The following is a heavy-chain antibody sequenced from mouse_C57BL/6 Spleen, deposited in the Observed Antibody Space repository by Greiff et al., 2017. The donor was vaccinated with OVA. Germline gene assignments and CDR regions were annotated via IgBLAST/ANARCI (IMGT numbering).Heavy chain of an antibody. D-gene: IGHD3-2*02. CDR2: ILPGSGST. J-gene: IGHJ3*01. Sequence: QVQLKQSGAELMKPGASVKLSCKATGYTFTGYWIEWVKQRPGHGLEWIGEILPGSGSTNYNEKFKGKATFTADTSSNTAYRQLSSPTTEDAAIYYCGRESSGYFAYWGEGTPVTVSA. V-gene: IGHV1-9*01. CDR3: GRESSGYFAY. CDR1: GYTFTGYW.